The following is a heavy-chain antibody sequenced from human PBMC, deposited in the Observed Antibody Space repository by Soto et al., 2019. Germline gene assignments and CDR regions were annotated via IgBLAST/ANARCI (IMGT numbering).Heavy chain of an antibody. D-gene: IGHD6-19*01. CDR2: VGAGGGKT. CDR1: GITFRDSG. J-gene: IGHJ4*02. CDR3: AKDAGWLAHY. V-gene: IGHV3-23*01. Sequence: GPLIISAAASGITFRDSGTSWVRQAPGKGLEWVSGVGAGGGKTHYADSVKGRFTLSRDDFKNTLYLQLNSLRAEDKAVYYCAKDAGWLAHYWGQGTMVTVYS.